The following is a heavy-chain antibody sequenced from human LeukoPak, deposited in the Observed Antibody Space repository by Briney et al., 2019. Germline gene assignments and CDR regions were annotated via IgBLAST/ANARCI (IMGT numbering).Heavy chain of an antibody. CDR2: INPSGGST. V-gene: IGHV1-46*01. CDR3: ARESIVVYSSWYFSLDVGMDV. J-gene: IGHJ6*02. D-gene: IGHD6-13*01. Sequence: GASVKVSCKASGYTFTSYGISWVRQAPGQGLEWMGIINPSGGSTSYAQKFQGRVTMTRDTSTSTVYMELSSLRSEDTAVYYCARESIVVYSSWYFSLDVGMDVWGQGTTVTVSS. CDR1: GYTFTSYG.